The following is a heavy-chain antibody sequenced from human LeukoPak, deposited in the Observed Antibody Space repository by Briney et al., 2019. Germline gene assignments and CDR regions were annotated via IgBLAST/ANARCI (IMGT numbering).Heavy chain of an antibody. CDR3: ARERRCSAGSCYAADLDS. V-gene: IGHV1-69*04. CDR1: ADIFSSYA. D-gene: IGHD2-15*01. Sequence: ASVKVSCETSADIFSSYAINWVRQAPGQGLEWMGRIIPLTGVVNYGQKLQTRVTISADKSTRTAYMEVSSLRFEGTAVYFCARERRCSAGSCYAADLDSWGQGTLVTVSS. J-gene: IGHJ4*02. CDR2: IIPLTGVV.